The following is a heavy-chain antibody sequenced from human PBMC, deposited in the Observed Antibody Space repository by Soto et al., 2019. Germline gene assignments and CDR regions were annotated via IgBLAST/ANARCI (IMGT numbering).Heavy chain of an antibody. J-gene: IGHJ4*02. V-gene: IGHV4-30-4*01. Sequence: SETLSLTCTVSGCSSSSGDYYLSWIRQPPGKGLEWIGYIYYSGSTYYNPSLKSRVTISVDTSKNQFSLKLSSVTAADTAVYYCALRAVAGTGGRLDYWGQGTLVTVSS. D-gene: IGHD6-19*01. CDR3: ALRAVAGTGGRLDY. CDR1: GCSSSSGDYY. CDR2: IYYSGST.